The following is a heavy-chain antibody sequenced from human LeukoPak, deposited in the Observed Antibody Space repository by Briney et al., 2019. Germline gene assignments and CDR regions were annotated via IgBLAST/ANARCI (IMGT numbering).Heavy chain of an antibody. CDR2: INPNSGGT. CDR1: GYTFIGYY. CDR3: ARDASPFDY. V-gene: IGHV1-2*02. J-gene: IGHJ4*02. Sequence: GASVTVSFKSSGYTFIGYYIHWVRQAPGQGLEWMGWINPNSGGTNYEEKFQGRVTMTRDTSISTAYMELSRLRSDDTAVYYCARDASPFDYWGQGTLVTVSS.